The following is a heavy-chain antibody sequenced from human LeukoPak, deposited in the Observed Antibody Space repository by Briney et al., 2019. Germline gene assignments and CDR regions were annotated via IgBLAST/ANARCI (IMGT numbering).Heavy chain of an antibody. V-gene: IGHV1-46*01. CDR3: ASLYGGYSSRPTNYYYYYMDV. J-gene: IGHJ6*03. CDR2: INPSGGST. CDR1: GYTFTSYY. Sequence: ASVKVSCKASGYTFTSYYMHWVRQAPGQGLEWMGIINPSGGSTSYAQKFQGRVTMTRDMSTSTVYMELSSLRSEDKAVYYCASLYGGYSSRPTNYYYYYMDVWGKGTTVTISS. D-gene: IGHD6-13*01.